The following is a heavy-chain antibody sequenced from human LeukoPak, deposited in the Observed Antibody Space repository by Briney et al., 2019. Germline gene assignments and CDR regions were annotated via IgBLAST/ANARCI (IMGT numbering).Heavy chain of an antibody. J-gene: IGHJ4*02. CDR2: IYYSGST. D-gene: IGHD3-16*02. V-gene: IGHV4-39*07. CDR1: XGSXXXXSYY. CDR3: ARVDVWGSYRYDG. Sequence: SLXXTVXXGSXXXXSYYXXWXXXXXXXXXXWIGSIYYSGSTYYNPSLKSRVTISVDTSKNQFSLKLSSVTAADTAVYYCARVDVWGSYRYDGWGQGTLVTVSS.